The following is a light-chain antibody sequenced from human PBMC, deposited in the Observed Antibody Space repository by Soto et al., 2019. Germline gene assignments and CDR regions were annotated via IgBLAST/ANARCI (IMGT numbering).Light chain of an antibody. V-gene: IGKV3-20*01. CDR1: QSVSNNY. J-gene: IGKJ1*01. Sequence: EIVLTPSPATLSLSPGERVTLSCRASQSVSNNYLAWYQQKPGQAPRLLIYGASSRATGIPDRFSGSGSGTDFTLSISRLEPEDFAVYYCQQYSSLWTFGQGTKVDIK. CDR2: GAS. CDR3: QQYSSLWT.